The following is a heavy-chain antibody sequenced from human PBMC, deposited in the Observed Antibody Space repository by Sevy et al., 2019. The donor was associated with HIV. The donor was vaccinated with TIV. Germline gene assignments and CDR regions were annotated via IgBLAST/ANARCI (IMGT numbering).Heavy chain of an antibody. Sequence: GGSLRLSCTASGFTFGDYAMSRFRQAPRKGLEWVGFIRSKAYGGTTEYAASVKGRFTISRDDSKSIAYLQMNSLKTEDTAVYYCTRVGSSGYYYRVDAFDIWGQGTMVTVSS. V-gene: IGHV3-49*03. J-gene: IGHJ3*02. CDR1: GFTFGDYA. CDR3: TRVGSSGYYYRVDAFDI. CDR2: IRSKAYGGTT. D-gene: IGHD3-22*01.